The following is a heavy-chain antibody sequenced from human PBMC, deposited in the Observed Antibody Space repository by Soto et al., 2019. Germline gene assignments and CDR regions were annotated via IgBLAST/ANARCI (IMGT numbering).Heavy chain of an antibody. CDR1: GGSISSSSYY. CDR3: ATLGATYYYYVMDV. Sequence: SETLSLTCTVSGGSISSSSYYWGWIRQPPGKGLEWIGSIYYSGSTYYNPSLKSRVTISVDTSKNQFSLKLSSVTAADTAVYYCATLGATYYYYVMDVWGQGTTVTVSS. CDR2: IYYSGST. V-gene: IGHV4-39*01. D-gene: IGHD1-26*01. J-gene: IGHJ6*02.